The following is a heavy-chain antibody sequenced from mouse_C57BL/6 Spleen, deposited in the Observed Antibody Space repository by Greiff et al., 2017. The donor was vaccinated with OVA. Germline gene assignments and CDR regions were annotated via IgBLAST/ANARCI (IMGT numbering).Heavy chain of an antibody. D-gene: IGHD4-1*01. V-gene: IGHV5-6*01. CDR3: ARPGTGRYFDV. CDR2: ISSGGSYT. CDR1: GFTFSSYG. J-gene: IGHJ1*03. Sequence: EVQRVESGGDLVKPGGSLKLSCAASGFTFSSYGLSWVRQTPDKRLEWVATISSGGSYTYYPDSVKGRFTLSRDNAKNTLYLQMSSLKSEDTAMYYCARPGTGRYFDVWGTGTTVTVSS.